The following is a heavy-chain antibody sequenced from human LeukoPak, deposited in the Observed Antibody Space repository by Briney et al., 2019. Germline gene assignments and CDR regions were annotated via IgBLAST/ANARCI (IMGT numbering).Heavy chain of an antibody. V-gene: IGHV3-74*01. Sequence: GGSLRLSCAASGLTFSSYWMHWVRQAPGKGLVWVSRINSDGSSTSYADSVKGRFTISRDNAKNTLYLQMNSLRAEDTAVYYCARGGSGWLRFSIDYWGQGTLVTVSS. CDR2: INSDGSST. CDR1: GLTFSSYW. D-gene: IGHD5-12*01. J-gene: IGHJ4*02. CDR3: ARGGSGWLRFSIDY.